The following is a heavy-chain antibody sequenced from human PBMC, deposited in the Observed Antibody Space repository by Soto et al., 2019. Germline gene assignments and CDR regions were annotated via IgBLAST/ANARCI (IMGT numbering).Heavy chain of an antibody. Sequence: PSETLSLPCAVSGGSISSGGYSWSWIRQPPGKGLEWIGYIYHSGSTYYNPSLKSRVTISVDRSKNQFSLKLSSVTAADTAVYYCAAGGGLPRYYWGQGTLVTVSS. CDR1: GGSISSGGYS. CDR3: AAGGGLPRYY. J-gene: IGHJ4*02. CDR2: IYHSGST. D-gene: IGHD5-12*01. V-gene: IGHV4-30-2*01.